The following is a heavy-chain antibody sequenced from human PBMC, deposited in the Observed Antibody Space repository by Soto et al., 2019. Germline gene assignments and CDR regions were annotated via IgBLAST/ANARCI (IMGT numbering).Heavy chain of an antibody. CDR3: AKGRHDSSGSLGY. D-gene: IGHD3-22*01. CDR1: GFTFSSYS. V-gene: IGHV3-30-3*01. CDR2: ISYDVSKR. J-gene: IGHJ4*02. Sequence: PGGSLGLSCAASGFTFSSYSMHWVRQAPGKGLEWVAVISYDVSKRDYADSVKGRFTISRDNSKNTLYLQMNSLRAEDTAVYYCAKGRHDSSGSLGYWGQGTLVTVSS.